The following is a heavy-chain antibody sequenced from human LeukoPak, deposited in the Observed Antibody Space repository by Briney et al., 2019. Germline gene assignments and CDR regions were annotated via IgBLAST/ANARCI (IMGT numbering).Heavy chain of an antibody. D-gene: IGHD6-19*01. J-gene: IGHJ4*02. V-gene: IGHV3-66*01. CDR1: GFTVSSNY. CDR2: IYSGGST. CDR3: ARDMYSSGWSYYFDH. Sequence: GGSLRLSCAASGFTVSSNYMSWVRQAPGKGLECVSIIYSGGSTYYADSVKGRFTISRDNSKNTLYLQMNRLRSEDTAVYYCARDMYSSGWSYYFDHWGQGTLVTVSS.